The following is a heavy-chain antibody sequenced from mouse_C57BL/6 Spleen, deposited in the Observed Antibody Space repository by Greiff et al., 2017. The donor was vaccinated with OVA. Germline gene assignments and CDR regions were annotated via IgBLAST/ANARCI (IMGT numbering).Heavy chain of an antibody. Sequence: EVKLQESGGGLVKPGGSLKLSCAASGFTFSSYTMSWVRQTPEKRLEWVATISGGGGNTYYPDSVKGRFTISRDNAKNTLYLQLSSLRSEDTALYYCARGGSSYGILDYWGQGTTLTVSS. V-gene: IGHV5-9*01. D-gene: IGHD1-1*01. CDR3: ARGGSSYGILDY. CDR1: GFTFSSYT. CDR2: ISGGGGNT. J-gene: IGHJ2*01.